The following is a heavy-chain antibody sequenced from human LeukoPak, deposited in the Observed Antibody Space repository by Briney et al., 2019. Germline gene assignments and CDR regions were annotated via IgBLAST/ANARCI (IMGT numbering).Heavy chain of an antibody. J-gene: IGHJ3*02. CDR1: GFTFSSYA. Sequence: GGSLRLSCAASGFTFSSYAMSWVRQAPGKGLVWVSRINTDGSSTSYADSVKGRFTISRDNAKNTLYLQMNSLRAVDTAVYYCARVTIGTFDIWGQGTMVTVSS. V-gene: IGHV3-74*01. D-gene: IGHD3-9*01. CDR2: INTDGSST. CDR3: ARVTIGTFDI.